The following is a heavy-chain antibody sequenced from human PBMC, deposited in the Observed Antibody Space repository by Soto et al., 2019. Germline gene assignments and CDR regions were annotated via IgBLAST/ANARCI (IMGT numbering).Heavy chain of an antibody. CDR2: VRGNSYGA. Sequence: LRLSCAASGFMFENYAMIWVRQAPGKGLEWVATVRGNSYGAYYADSVRGRFIISRDNSKNTMSLQLNSLRDDDTAIYYCAKGKSENGVDWLDPWGPGTLVTVSS. D-gene: IGHD2-8*01. J-gene: IGHJ5*02. V-gene: IGHV3-23*01. CDR1: GFMFENYA. CDR3: AKGKSENGVDWLDP.